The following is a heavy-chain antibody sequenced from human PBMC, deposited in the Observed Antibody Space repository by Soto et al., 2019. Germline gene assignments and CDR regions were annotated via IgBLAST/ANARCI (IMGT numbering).Heavy chain of an antibody. CDR1: GASISSYGYC. D-gene: IGHD3-16*01. CDR2: ICSGGST. CDR3: ARVWLRGLYSDHDAGFDP. V-gene: IGHV4-31*03. J-gene: IGHJ5*02. Sequence: SETLSLTCSVSGASISSYGYCWSWIRQHPGKGLEWIGYICSGGSTYYNPSLKGRVTISVATSNDRFSLNVNSVTAADTAVYYCARVWLRGLYSDHDAGFDPWGQGTLVTVSS.